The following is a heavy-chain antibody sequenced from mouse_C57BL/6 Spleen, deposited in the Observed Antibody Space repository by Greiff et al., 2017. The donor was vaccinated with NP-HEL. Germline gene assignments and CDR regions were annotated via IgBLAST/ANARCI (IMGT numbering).Heavy chain of an antibody. CDR1: GFTFSDYG. D-gene: IGHD1-1*01. CDR3: ARLRDYAMDY. CDR2: ISSGSSTI. V-gene: IGHV5-17*01. Sequence: EVKLVESGGGLVKPGGSLKLSCAASGFTFSDYGMHWVRQAPEKGLEWVAYISSGSSTIYYADTVKGRFTISRDTAKNTLFLQMTSLRSEDTAMYYCARLRDYAMDYWGQGTSVTVSS. J-gene: IGHJ4*01.